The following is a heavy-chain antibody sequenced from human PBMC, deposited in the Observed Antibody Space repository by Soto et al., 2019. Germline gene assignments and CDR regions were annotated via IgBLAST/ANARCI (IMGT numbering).Heavy chain of an antibody. J-gene: IGHJ4*02. V-gene: IGHV3-30*03. D-gene: IGHD3-10*01. CDR1: GFPFTTYG. CDR2: ISYDGSNK. Sequence: QVQLVESGGGVVQPGRSLRLSCAASGFPFTTYGMHWVREGPGKGLEWVAVISYDGSNKYYADSVKGRFTISRDNSKNKLYLQMNSLRPEDTALYYCVGGQYYFDYRGQGTLVIVSS. CDR3: VGGQYYFDY.